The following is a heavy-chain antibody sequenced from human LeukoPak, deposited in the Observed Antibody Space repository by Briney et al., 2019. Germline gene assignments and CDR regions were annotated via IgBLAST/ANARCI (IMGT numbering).Heavy chain of an antibody. D-gene: IGHD3-10*01. CDR1: GFTFSSYS. CDR2: ISSSSSTI. J-gene: IGHJ5*02. V-gene: IGHV3-48*04. Sequence: SGGSLRLSCAASGFTFSSYSMNWVRQAPGKGLEWVSYISSSSSTIYYADSVKGRFTISRDNAKNSLYLQMNSLRAEDTAVYYCTRDANYDGSVGFDPWGQGTLVTVSS. CDR3: TRDANYDGSVGFDP.